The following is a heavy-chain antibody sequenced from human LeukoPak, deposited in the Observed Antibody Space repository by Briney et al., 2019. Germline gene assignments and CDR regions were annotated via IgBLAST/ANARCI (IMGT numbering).Heavy chain of an antibody. CDR2: VSGGGGST. CDR3: TRENGGDGYRGGTFDI. V-gene: IGHV3-23*01. D-gene: IGHD5-24*01. J-gene: IGHJ3*02. CDR1: GFTFSSYA. Sequence: GGSLRLSCATSGFTFSSYAMSWVRQAPGKGLEWVSTVSGGGGSTWYADSVKGRFTISRDNSKNTLYLQMDSLRAEDTALYYCTRENGGDGYRGGTFDIWGQGTMVTVSS.